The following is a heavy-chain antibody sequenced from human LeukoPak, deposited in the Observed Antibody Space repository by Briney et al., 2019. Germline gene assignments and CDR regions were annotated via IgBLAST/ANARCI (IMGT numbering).Heavy chain of an antibody. Sequence: PSETLSLTCTVSGGSISSSSYYWGWIRQPPGKGLEWIGSIYYSGSTYYNPSLKSRVTISVDTSKNQFSLKLSSVTAADTAVYYCARVRVVPAAIATYYFDYWGQETLVTVSS. V-gene: IGHV4-39*07. CDR1: GGSISSSSYY. CDR3: ARVRVVPAAIATYYFDY. J-gene: IGHJ4*02. D-gene: IGHD2-2*02. CDR2: IYYSGST.